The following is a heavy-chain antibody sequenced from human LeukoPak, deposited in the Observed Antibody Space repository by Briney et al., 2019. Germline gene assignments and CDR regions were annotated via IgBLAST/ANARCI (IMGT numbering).Heavy chain of an antibody. V-gene: IGHV1-8*01. Sequence: ASVKVSCKAFGYTFTSYDINWVRQATGQGLEWMGWMNPNSGNTGYAQKFQGRVTMTRNTSISTAYMELSSLRSEDTAVYYCARDKGIYGGNWFDPWGQGTLVTVSS. J-gene: IGHJ5*02. D-gene: IGHD4-23*01. CDR2: MNPNSGNT. CDR1: GYTFTSYD. CDR3: ARDKGIYGGNWFDP.